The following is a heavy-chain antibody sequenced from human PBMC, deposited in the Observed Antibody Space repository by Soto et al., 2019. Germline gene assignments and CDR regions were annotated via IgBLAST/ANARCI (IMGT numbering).Heavy chain of an antibody. CDR1: GGSISSGDYY. D-gene: IGHD2-15*01. V-gene: IGHV4-30-4*01. J-gene: IGHJ4*02. CDR3: ARDRSCSGGSCYSDY. Sequence: QVQLQESGPGLVKPSQTLSLTCTVSGGSISSGDYYWSWIRQPPGKGLEWIGYIYYSGSTYYNPSLKSRVTISVDPSKNQFSLKLSSVTAADTAVYYCARDRSCSGGSCYSDYWGQGTLVTVSS. CDR2: IYYSGST.